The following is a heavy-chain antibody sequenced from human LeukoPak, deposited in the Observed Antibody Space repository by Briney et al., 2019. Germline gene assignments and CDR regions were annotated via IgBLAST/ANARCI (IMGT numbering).Heavy chain of an antibody. D-gene: IGHD4-17*01. J-gene: IGHJ4*02. CDR2: ISSSSSYI. V-gene: IGHV3-21*01. CDR3: ARESPTTVPEGYFDY. Sequence: GGSLRLSCAASGFTFSSYSMNWVRQAPGKGLEWVSSISSSSSYIYYADSVKGRFTISRDNAKNSLYLQMNSLRAEDTAVYYCARESPTTVPEGYFDYWGQGTLVTVSS. CDR1: GFTFSSYS.